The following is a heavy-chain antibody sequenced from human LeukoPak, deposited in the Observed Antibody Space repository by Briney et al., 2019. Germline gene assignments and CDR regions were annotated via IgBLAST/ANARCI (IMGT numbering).Heavy chain of an antibody. CDR1: GFTFSSYS. CDR3: ARDPGSGWFPFDY. D-gene: IGHD6-19*01. V-gene: IGHV3-21*01. CDR2: ISSSSSYI. Sequence: GGSLRLSCAASGFTFSSYSMNWVRQAPGKGLEWVSSISSSSSYIYYADSVKGRFTISRDNAKNSLYLQMNSLRAEDTAVYYCARDPGSGWFPFDYWGQGTLVTVSS. J-gene: IGHJ4*02.